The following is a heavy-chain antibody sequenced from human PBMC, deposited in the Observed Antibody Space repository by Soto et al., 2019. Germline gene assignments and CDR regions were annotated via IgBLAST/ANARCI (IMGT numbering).Heavy chain of an antibody. D-gene: IGHD3-22*01. V-gene: IGHV1-69*12. J-gene: IGHJ4*02. CDR1: GGTFSSYA. CDR3: ARRDYDRSGYSDLGY. CDR2: IISIFGTA. Sequence: QVQLVQSGAEVKKPGSSVKVSCKASGGTFSSYAISWVRQAPGQGLEWMGGIISIFGTADYAQKFQGRVTITADASTSTAYMELSSLRSEDTAVYSCARRDYDRSGYSDLGYWGQGTLVTVSS.